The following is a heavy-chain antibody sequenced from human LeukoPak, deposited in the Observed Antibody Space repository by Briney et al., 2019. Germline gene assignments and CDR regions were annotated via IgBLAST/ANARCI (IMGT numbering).Heavy chain of an antibody. J-gene: IGHJ3*02. V-gene: IGHV3-30*03. Sequence: GGSLRLSCAASGFTFSSYGMHWVRQAPGKGLEWVAVISYDGSNKYYADSVKGRFTISRDNSKNTLYLQMNSLRAEDTAVYYCAASVRYSRGWRDAFDIWGQGTMVTVSS. CDR1: GFTFSSYG. CDR2: ISYDGSNK. CDR3: AASVRYSRGWRDAFDI. D-gene: IGHD6-19*01.